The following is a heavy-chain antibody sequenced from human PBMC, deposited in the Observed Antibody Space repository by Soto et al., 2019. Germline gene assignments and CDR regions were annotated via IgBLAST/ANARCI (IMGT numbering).Heavy chain of an antibody. CDR1: GGSISSRSYY. D-gene: IGHD1-26*01. V-gene: IGHV4-39*01. CDR2: IDYSGST. CDR3: ARRSGRYPNNWFDP. J-gene: IGHJ5*02. Sequence: PSETLSLTCTVSGGSISSRSYYWGWIRQPPGKGLEWIGSIDYSGSTYYNPSLKSRVTISVDTSKNQFSLKLSSVTAADTAVYYCARRSGRYPNNWFDPWGQGTLVTVSS.